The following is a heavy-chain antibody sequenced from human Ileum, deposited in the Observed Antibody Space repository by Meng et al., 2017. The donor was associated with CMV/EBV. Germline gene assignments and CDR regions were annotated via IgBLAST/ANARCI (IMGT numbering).Heavy chain of an antibody. V-gene: IGHV1-8*01. CDR2: MNPNSGNT. Sequence: ASVKVSCKTSGYTFTSYDINWVRQATGQGLEWMGWMNPNSGNTGYAQKFQGRVTMTRNTSISTAYMELSSLRSEDTAVYYCARGSWYYDSSGYTYYFDYWGQGTLVTVSS. J-gene: IGHJ4*02. CDR3: ARGSWYYDSSGYTYYFDY. CDR1: GYTFTSYD. D-gene: IGHD3-22*01.